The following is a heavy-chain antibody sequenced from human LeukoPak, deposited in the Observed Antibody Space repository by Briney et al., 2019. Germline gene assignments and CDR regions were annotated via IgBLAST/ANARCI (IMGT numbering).Heavy chain of an antibody. V-gene: IGHV4-59*12. CDR3: ARETYGSGSYRDY. J-gene: IGHJ4*02. Sequence: NPSETLSLTCTVSGGSISSYYWSWIRQPPGKGLEWIGYIYYSGSTNYNPSLKSRVTISVDTSKNQFSLKLSSVTAADTAVYYCARETYGSGSYRDYWGQGTLVTVSS. CDR1: GGSISSYY. CDR2: IYYSGST. D-gene: IGHD3-10*01.